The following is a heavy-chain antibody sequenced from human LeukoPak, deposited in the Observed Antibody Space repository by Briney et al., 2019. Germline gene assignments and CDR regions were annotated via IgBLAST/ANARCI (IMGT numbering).Heavy chain of an antibody. J-gene: IGHJ6*03. V-gene: IGHV4-34*01. CDR1: GGSFSGYY. CDR2: INHSGST. Sequence: SETLSLTCAVYGGSFSGYYWSWLRQPPGKGLEWIGEINHSGSTNYNPSLKSRVTISVDTSKNQFSLKLSSVTAADTAVYYCARTQQLVQFYYYYMDVWGKGTTVTVSS. CDR3: ARTQQLVQFYYYYMDV. D-gene: IGHD6-13*01.